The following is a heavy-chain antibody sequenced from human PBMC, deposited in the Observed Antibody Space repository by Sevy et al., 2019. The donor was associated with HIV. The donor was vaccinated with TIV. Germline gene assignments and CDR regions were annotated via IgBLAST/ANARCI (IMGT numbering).Heavy chain of an antibody. V-gene: IGHV3-21*01. Sequence: GGSLRLSCAASGFTFSSYSMNWVRQAPGKGLEWVSSISSSSSYIYYADSVKGRFTISRDNAKNSLYLQMNSLRAEDMAVCYCARVLYGYVDFWGQGTLVTVSS. CDR2: ISSSSSYI. J-gene: IGHJ4*02. CDR1: GFTFSSYS. D-gene: IGHD6-13*01. CDR3: ARVLYGYVDF.